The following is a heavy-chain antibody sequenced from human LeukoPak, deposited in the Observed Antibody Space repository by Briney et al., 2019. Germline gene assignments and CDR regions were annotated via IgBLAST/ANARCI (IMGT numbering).Heavy chain of an antibody. V-gene: IGHV4-34*01. CDR3: ARGYNRAAYYDL. CDR1: GGPFSGYY. Sequence: PSETLSLTCAVYGGPFSGYYWNWIRQPPGKGLEWIGEINHSGSTNYNPSLKSRVTISVDTSQKQLSLKLSSVTAADTAVYYCARGYNRAAYYDLWGQGTLVTVSS. D-gene: IGHD3-9*01. J-gene: IGHJ5*02. CDR2: INHSGST.